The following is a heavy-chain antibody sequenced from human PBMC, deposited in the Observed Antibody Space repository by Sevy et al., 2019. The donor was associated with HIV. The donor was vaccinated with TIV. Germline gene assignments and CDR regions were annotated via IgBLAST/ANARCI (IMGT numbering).Heavy chain of an antibody. V-gene: IGHV3-21*01. CDR3: ARDYYDSSGYFDFAFDI. CDR2: ISSSSSYI. Sequence: GGSLRLSCAASGFTFSSYSMNWVRQAPGKGLEWVSSISSSSSYIYYADSVKGRFTISRDNAKNSLYLQMNSLRAEDTAVYYCARDYYDSSGYFDFAFDIWGQGTVVTVSS. CDR1: GFTFSSYS. D-gene: IGHD3-22*01. J-gene: IGHJ3*02.